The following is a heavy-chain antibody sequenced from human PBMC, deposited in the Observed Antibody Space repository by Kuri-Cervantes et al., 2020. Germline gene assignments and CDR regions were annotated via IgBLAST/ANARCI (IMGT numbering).Heavy chain of an antibody. CDR1: GYTFTGYY. CDR2: INPNSGGT. CDR3: ATDPDYGDYVPHYRY. Sequence: ASVKVSCKASGYTFTGYYMHWVRQAPGQGLEWMGWINPNSGGTNYAQKFQGRVTMTEDTSTDTAYMELSSLRSEDTAVYYCATDPDYGDYVPHYRYWGQGTLVTVSS. V-gene: IGHV1-2*02. D-gene: IGHD4-17*01. J-gene: IGHJ4*02.